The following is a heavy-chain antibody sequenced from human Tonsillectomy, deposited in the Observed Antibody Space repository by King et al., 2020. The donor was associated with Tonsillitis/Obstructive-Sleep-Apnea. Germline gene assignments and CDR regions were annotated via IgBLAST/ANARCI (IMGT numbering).Heavy chain of an antibody. CDR3: ARDMVLEAGGDAFDI. V-gene: IGHV4-59*01. J-gene: IGHJ3*02. Sequence: VQLQESGPGLVKPSETLSLTCTVSGGSISSYYWSWIRQPPGKGLEWIGYIYYSGSTNSNHSLRSRVTISVDTSKNQFSLKLSTVTAADTAVYYCARDMVLEAGGDAFDIWGQGTMVTVSS. D-gene: IGHD2-8*01. CDR1: GGSISSYY. CDR2: IYYSGST.